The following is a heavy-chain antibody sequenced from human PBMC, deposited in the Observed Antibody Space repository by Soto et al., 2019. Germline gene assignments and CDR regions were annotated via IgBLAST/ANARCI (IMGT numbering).Heavy chain of an antibody. Sequence: EVQLVESGGGLVQPGGSLRLSCEASGFTFSHYWMTWVRQAPGKGLEWLANIREDGSDSNYVASVKGRFTISRDNAKNSLYLQLNGLRAEDTAGYYCARAGSENESWGQGTLVTVSS. V-gene: IGHV3-7*05. CDR3: ARAGSENES. CDR2: IREDGSDS. D-gene: IGHD3-10*01. CDR1: GFTFSHYW. J-gene: IGHJ5*02.